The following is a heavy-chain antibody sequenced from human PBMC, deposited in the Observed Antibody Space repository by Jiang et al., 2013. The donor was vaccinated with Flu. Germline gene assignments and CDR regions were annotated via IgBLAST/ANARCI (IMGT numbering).Heavy chain of an antibody. Sequence: QTLSLTCAISGDSVSSNSAAWNWIRQSPSRGLEWLGRTYYRSKWYNDYAVSVKSRITINPDTSKNQFSLQLNSVTPEDTAVYYCARWDGSPLHWYFDLWGRGTLVTVSS. D-gene: IGHD1-26*01. CDR3: ARWDGSPLHWYFDL. CDR1: GDSVSSNSAA. V-gene: IGHV6-1*01. J-gene: IGHJ2*01. CDR2: TYYRSKWYN.